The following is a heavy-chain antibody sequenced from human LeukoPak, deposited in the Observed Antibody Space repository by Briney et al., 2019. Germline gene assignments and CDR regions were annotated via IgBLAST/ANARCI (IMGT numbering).Heavy chain of an antibody. D-gene: IGHD5-18*01. V-gene: IGHV3-23*01. CDR2: ISGSGGST. Sequence: GGSLRLSCAASGFTFSTYAMSWARQAPGKGLEWVSTISGSGGSTYYADSVKGRFTISRDNSKNTLYLQMNSLRAEDTAVYYCAKGRAAMVNGNFDYWGQGTLVTVSS. J-gene: IGHJ4*02. CDR1: GFTFSTYA. CDR3: AKGRAAMVNGNFDY.